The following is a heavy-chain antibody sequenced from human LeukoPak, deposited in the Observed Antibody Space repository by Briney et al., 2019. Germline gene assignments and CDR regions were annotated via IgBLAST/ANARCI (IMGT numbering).Heavy chain of an antibody. Sequence: ASVKVSCKVSGYTLTELSMHWVRQAPGKGLEWMGGFDPEDGETIYAQKFQGRVTMTEDTSTDTAYMELSSLRSEDAAVYYCATVQAPAVAGDRYYFDYWGQGTLVTVSS. CDR2: FDPEDGET. J-gene: IGHJ4*02. CDR3: ATVQAPAVAGDRYYFDY. V-gene: IGHV1-24*01. CDR1: GYTLTELS. D-gene: IGHD6-19*01.